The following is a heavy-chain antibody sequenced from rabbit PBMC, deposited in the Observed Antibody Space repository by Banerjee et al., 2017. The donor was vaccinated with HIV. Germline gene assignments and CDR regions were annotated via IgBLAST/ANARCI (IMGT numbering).Heavy chain of an antibody. V-gene: IGHV1S40*01. D-gene: IGHD6-1*01. CDR1: GFSFISNDY. J-gene: IGHJ2*01. CDR3: ARDLYGNRDSYSL. CDR2: IDTGPSDST. Sequence: QSLEESGGDLVKPGASLTLTCTASGFSFISNDYMCWVRQAPGKGLEWIACIDTGPSDSTYYASWAKGRFTISKTSSTTVTLQMTSLTAADTATYFCARDLYGNRDSYSLWGPGTLVTVS.